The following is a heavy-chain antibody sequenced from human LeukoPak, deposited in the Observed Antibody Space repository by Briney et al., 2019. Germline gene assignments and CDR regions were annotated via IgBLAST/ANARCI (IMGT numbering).Heavy chain of an antibody. CDR1: GGSISSSSYY. J-gene: IGHJ4*02. CDR2: IYYSGST. D-gene: IGHD4-17*01. CDR3: ARDNDYGDDARVYFDH. Sequence: SETLSLTCTVSGGSISSSSYYWGWIRQPPGKGLEWIGSIYYSGSTYYNPSLKSRVTISVDTSKNQFSLKLSSVTAADTAVYYCARDNDYGDDARVYFDHWGQGTLVTVSS. V-gene: IGHV4-39*07.